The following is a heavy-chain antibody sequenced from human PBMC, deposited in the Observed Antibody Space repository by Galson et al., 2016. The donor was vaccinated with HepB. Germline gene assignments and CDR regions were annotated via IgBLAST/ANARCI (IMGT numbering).Heavy chain of an antibody. CDR1: GFTFDDYA. Sequence: SLRLSCAASGFTFDDYAMHWVRQAPGKGLEWVSLISWDGADIYYVDSVKGRFTISRDNSKNSLYLQMNSLRAEDTALYYCAKDMGSGWSPYHYYGMDVWGQGTMVTVSS. V-gene: IGHV3-43D*03. J-gene: IGHJ6*02. CDR2: ISWDGADI. D-gene: IGHD6-19*01. CDR3: AKDMGSGWSPYHYYGMDV.